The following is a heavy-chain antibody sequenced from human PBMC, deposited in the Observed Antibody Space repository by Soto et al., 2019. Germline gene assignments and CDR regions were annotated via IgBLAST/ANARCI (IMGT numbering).Heavy chain of an antibody. Sequence: GGSLRLSCAASGFPFSAYGMHWVRQAPGKGLQWVAVIWFNGGNEYYADSVRGRFTISRDNSKNTLYLQMNSLTDEDTAVYYCARDSGGSGYEFDYWGQGTLVTVSS. CDR2: IWFNGGNE. V-gene: IGHV3-33*01. D-gene: IGHD3-22*01. CDR1: GFPFSAYG. J-gene: IGHJ4*02. CDR3: ARDSGGSGYEFDY.